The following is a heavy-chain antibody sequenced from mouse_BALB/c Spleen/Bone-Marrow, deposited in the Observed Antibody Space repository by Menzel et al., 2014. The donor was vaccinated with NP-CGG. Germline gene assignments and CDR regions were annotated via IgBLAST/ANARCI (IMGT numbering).Heavy chain of an antibody. Sequence: VQLQQSGAEFVRPGALVKLSCNASGFNIKDYYMHWVKQRPEQGLEWIGRIDPGNGNTIYDPKFPGKASITADTSSNTAYLQLSSLTSEDTAVYYCTRWVYYGSSYFDYWGQGTTLTVSS. J-gene: IGHJ2*01. CDR3: TRWVYYGSSYFDY. D-gene: IGHD1-1*01. V-gene: IGHV14-1*02. CDR1: GFNIKDYY. CDR2: IDPGNGNT.